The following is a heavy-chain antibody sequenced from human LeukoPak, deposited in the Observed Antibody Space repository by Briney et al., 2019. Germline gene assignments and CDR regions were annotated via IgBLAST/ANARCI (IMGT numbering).Heavy chain of an antibody. V-gene: IGHV4-59*08. CDR1: GGSISSYY. CDR2: IYYSGST. D-gene: IGHD3-22*01. J-gene: IGHJ2*01. Sequence: SETLSLTCTVSGGSISSYYWSWIRQPPGKGLEWIGYIYYSGSTNYNPSLKSRVTISVDTSKNQFSLKLSSVTAADTAVYYCARHGPYYYDSSGRHWYFGLWGRGTLVTVSS. CDR3: ARHGPYYYDSSGRHWYFGL.